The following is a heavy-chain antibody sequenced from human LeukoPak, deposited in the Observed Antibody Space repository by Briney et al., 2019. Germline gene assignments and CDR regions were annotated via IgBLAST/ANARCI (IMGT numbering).Heavy chain of an antibody. D-gene: IGHD6-19*01. Sequence: PGGSLRLSCAASGFTFSSYAMHWVRQAPGKGLEWVAVISYDGSNKYYADSVKGRFTISRDNSKNTLYLQMNNLRAEDTAVYYCARDSSGGTGDYWGQGTLVTVSS. CDR1: GFTFSSYA. CDR3: ARDSSGGTGDY. V-gene: IGHV3-30-3*01. J-gene: IGHJ4*02. CDR2: ISYDGSNK.